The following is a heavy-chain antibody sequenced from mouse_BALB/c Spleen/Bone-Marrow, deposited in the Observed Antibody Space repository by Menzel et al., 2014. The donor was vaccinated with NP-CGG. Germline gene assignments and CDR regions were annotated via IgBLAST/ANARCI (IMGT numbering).Heavy chain of an antibody. CDR1: GFDFSGYW. CDR3: ARPGYYGYQDV. D-gene: IGHD1-2*01. CDR2: INPDSSTI. Sequence: EVKVIESGGGLVQPGGSLKLSCAASGFDFSGYWMTWVRQAPGKGLEWIGEINPDSSTINYTPSLKDKFIISRDNAKNALYLQMSKVRSEDTALYYCARPGYYGYQDVWGAGTTVTGSS. J-gene: IGHJ1*01. V-gene: IGHV4-1*02.